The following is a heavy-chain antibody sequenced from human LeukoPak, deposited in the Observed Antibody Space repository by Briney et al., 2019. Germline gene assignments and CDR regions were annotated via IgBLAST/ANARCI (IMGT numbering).Heavy chain of an antibody. D-gene: IGHD3-10*01. V-gene: IGHV3-23*01. Sequence: PGGSLRLSCAASGFTFSSYAMNWVHQAPGKGLEWVSVISDGGGSTYYADSVKGRFTISRDNSKNTLYLQMNSLRAEDTAVYYCAKDNGSGSYAFDIWGQGTMVTVSS. J-gene: IGHJ3*02. CDR3: AKDNGSGSYAFDI. CDR1: GFTFSSYA. CDR2: ISDGGGST.